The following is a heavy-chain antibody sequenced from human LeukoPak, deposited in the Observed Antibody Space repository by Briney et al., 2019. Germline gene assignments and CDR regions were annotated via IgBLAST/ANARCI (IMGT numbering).Heavy chain of an antibody. CDR3: ARNVPSTGDFVY. D-gene: IGHD1-1*01. J-gene: IGHJ4*02. V-gene: IGHV1-8*01. Sequence: ASVQVSCKASGYTFTSYDINWVRQATGQGLEWMGWMNPNSGNTDYAQKFQGRVTMTRDTSISTAYMELSSLTSEDTAVYYCARNVPSTGDFVYWGQGTLVTVSS. CDR1: GYTFTSYD. CDR2: MNPNSGNT.